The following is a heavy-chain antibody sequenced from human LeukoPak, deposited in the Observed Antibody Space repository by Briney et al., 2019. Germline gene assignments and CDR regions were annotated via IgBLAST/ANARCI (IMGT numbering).Heavy chain of an antibody. CDR1: GGSFSGYY. D-gene: IGHD3-10*01. V-gene: IGHV4-34*01. Sequence: PSETLSLTCAVYGGSFSGYYWSWIRQPPGKGLEWIGEINHSGSSNYNPSLKSRVTISVDTSKNQFSLKLSSVTAADTAVYYCARGVTMVRGVMTFDIWGQGTMVTVSS. J-gene: IGHJ3*02. CDR2: INHSGSS. CDR3: ARGVTMVRGVMTFDI.